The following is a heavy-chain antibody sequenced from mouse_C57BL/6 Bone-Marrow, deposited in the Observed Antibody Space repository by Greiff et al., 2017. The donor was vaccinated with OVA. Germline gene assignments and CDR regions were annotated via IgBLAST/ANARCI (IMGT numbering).Heavy chain of an antibody. J-gene: IGHJ4*01. CDR2: IDPEDGDT. Sequence: VQLKQSGAELVRPGASVKLSCTATGFNIKDYYMHWVKQRPEQGLEWIGRIDPEDGDTEYAPKFQGKATMTADTSSNTAYLQLSSLTSEDTAVYYCTGLLWGLYAMDYWGQGTSVTVSS. D-gene: IGHD2-1*01. CDR1: GFNIKDYY. V-gene: IGHV14-1*01. CDR3: TGLLWGLYAMDY.